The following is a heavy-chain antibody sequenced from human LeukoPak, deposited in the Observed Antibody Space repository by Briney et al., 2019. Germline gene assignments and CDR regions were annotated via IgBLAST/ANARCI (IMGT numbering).Heavy chain of an antibody. J-gene: IGHJ4*02. CDR1: GFXFSSYG. Sequence: GGSLRLSCAASGFXFSSYGMHWVRQAPGKGLEWVAVISYDGSNKYYADSVKGRFTISRDNSKNTLYLQMNSLRAEDTAVYYCAKAVEMATINYFDYWGQGTLVTVSS. V-gene: IGHV3-30*18. CDR3: AKAVEMATINYFDY. CDR2: ISYDGSNK. D-gene: IGHD5-24*01.